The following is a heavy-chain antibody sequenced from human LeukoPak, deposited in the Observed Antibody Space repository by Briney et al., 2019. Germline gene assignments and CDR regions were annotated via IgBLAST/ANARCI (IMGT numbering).Heavy chain of an antibody. D-gene: IGHD4-17*01. J-gene: IGHJ4*02. CDR2: RKHEGREQ. CDR1: GFNYTKYW. V-gene: IGHV3-7*01. CDR3: ALSIGDYAIPFDY. Sequence: GGSLRLSCVASGFNYTKYWMTWVRQSPGKGREGGANRKHEGREQHYAAAVKGRSSLARDNAKNSLYLHMNGLRGEDTAVYYCALSIGDYAIPFDYWGLGTLVTVSS.